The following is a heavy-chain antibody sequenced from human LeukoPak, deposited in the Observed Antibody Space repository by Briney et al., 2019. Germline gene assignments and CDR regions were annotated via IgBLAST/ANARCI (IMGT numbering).Heavy chain of an antibody. Sequence: PGGSLRLSCAASGFTFNNYGMNWVRQAPGKGLEWVSGISGGGGSTYYADSVKGRFTISRDNSKNTLYLQMNSLRAEDTAVYYCAKGSGYDPPYYYYYMDVWGKGTTVTISS. CDR2: ISGGGGST. J-gene: IGHJ6*03. CDR3: AKGSGYDPPYYYYYMDV. CDR1: GFTFNNYG. D-gene: IGHD5-12*01. V-gene: IGHV3-23*01.